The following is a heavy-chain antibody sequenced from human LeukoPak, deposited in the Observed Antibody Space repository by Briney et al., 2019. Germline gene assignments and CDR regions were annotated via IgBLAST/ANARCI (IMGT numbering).Heavy chain of an antibody. V-gene: IGHV4-34*01. D-gene: IGHD1-26*01. CDR3: ARVVGPVYNYFDY. CDR1: GGSFSGYY. CDR2: INHSGST. J-gene: IGHJ4*02. Sequence: PSETLSLTCAVYGGSFSGYYWSWIRQPPGKGLEWIGEINHSGSTNYNPSLKSRVTISVDTSKNQFSLKLSSVAAADTAVYYCARVVGPVYNYFDYWGQGTLVTVSS.